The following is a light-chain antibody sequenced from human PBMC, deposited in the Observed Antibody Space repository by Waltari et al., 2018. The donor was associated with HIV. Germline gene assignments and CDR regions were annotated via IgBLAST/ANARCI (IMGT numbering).Light chain of an antibody. CDR1: NSNIENNN. J-gene: IGLJ3*02. V-gene: IGLV1-47*01. CDR2: ATS. CDR3: AAWEDALNGPV. Sequence: QSVLTQPPSVSATPGQTVTLSCSGRNSNIENNNVFWYQRLPATAPRLLIDATSKRPSGVPDRFSGSKSGTSASLAISGLRSEDEADYFCAAWEDALNGPVFGGGTKLTVL.